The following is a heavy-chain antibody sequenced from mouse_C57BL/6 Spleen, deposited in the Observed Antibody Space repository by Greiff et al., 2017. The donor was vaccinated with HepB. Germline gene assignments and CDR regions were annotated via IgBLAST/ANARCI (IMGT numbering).Heavy chain of an antibody. J-gene: IGHJ2*01. CDR1: GYTFTSYW. Sequence: QVQLQQPGAELVKPGASVKLSCKASGYTFTSYWMHWVKQRPGQGLEWIGMIHPNSGSTNYNEKFKSKATLTVDKSSSTAYMQLSSLTSEDSAVYYCARRDGYYDFDYWGQGTTLTVSS. CDR3: ARRDGYYDFDY. V-gene: IGHV1-64*01. CDR2: IHPNSGST. D-gene: IGHD2-3*01.